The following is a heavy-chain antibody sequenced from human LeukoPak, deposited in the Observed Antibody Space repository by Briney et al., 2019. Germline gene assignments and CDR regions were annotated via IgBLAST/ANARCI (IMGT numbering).Heavy chain of an antibody. D-gene: IGHD1-26*01. CDR2: ISYDGSNK. Sequence: GRSLRLSCAASGFTFSSYGMHWVRQAPGKGLEWVAVISYDGSNKYYADSVKGRFTISRDNSKNTLYLQMNSLRAEDTAVYYCARDFRPRYSGSSHLNYWGQGTLVTVSS. CDR1: GFTFSSYG. V-gene: IGHV3-30*03. CDR3: ARDFRPRYSGSSHLNY. J-gene: IGHJ4*02.